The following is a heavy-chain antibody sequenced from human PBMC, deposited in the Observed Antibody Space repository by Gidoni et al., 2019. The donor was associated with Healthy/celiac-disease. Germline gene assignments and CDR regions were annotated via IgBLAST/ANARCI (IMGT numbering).Heavy chain of an antibody. CDR2: INPHSGGT. CDR1: GYTFTGYY. CDR3: ARGGYSGSYWGGAPVSHGDY. Sequence: QVQLVPSGAEVKKPGASVTVSCKASGYTFTGYYMHWVRQAPGQGLAWMGWINPHSGGTNYAQKVQGWVTMNRDTSISTAYMELSRLRSDDTAVYYCARGGYSGSYWGGAPVSHGDYWGQGTLVTVSS. V-gene: IGHV1-2*04. D-gene: IGHD1-26*01. J-gene: IGHJ4*02.